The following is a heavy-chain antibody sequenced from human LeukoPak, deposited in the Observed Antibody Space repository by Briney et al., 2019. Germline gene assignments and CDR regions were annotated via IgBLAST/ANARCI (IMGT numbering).Heavy chain of an antibody. CDR3: VRSGPYWNYYGMDV. V-gene: IGHV4-59*01. J-gene: IGHJ6*02. Sequence: SETLSLTCTVSGDSINSYYWSWIRQPPGKRLEWIGYIYYTGSTNYNSSLKSRVSISVDTSKNHFSLNLSSVTAADTAVYYCVRSGPYWNYYGMDVWGQGTTVTVSS. CDR1: GDSINSYY. D-gene: IGHD2-8*02. CDR2: IYYTGST.